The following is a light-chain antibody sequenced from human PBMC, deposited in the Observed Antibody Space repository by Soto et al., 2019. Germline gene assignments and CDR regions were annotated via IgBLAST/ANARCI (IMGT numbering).Light chain of an antibody. Sequence: QSALTQPRSVSGSPGQSVTISCTGTSSDVGGYNYVSWYQQHPGKAPKLMIYDVGKRPSGVPDRFSGSKSGNTASLTTSGLQAEDEADYYCFSYAGSYTLFFGTGTKVTVL. CDR2: DVG. V-gene: IGLV2-11*01. CDR1: SSDVGGYNY. J-gene: IGLJ1*01. CDR3: FSYAGSYTLF.